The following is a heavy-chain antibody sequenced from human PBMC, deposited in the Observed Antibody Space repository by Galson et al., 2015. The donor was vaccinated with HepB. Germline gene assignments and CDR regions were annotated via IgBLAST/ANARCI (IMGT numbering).Heavy chain of an antibody. CDR2: ISGSGART. CDR3: AKEHGDYVGAGPSHFDY. J-gene: IGHJ4*02. CDR1: GFTFSSYA. Sequence: SLRLSCAASGFTFSSYAMSWVRQAPGKGLEWVSVISGSGARTYYADPAKGRFTISRDTSRNTLYLQMNGLRAEDTAVYYCAKEHGDYVGAGPSHFDYWGQGTLVTVSS. V-gene: IGHV3-23*01. D-gene: IGHD4-17*01.